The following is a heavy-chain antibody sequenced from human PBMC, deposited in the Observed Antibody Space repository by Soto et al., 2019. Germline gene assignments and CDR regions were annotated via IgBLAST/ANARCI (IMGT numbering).Heavy chain of an antibody. CDR3: ARVGWELLLDYFDY. V-gene: IGHV3-48*01. J-gene: IGHJ4*02. CDR2: ISSSSSTI. Sequence: GGSLRLSCAASGFTFSSYSMNWVRQAPGKGLEWVSYISSSSSTIYYADSVKGRFTISRDNAKNPLYLQMNSLRAEDTAVYYCARVGWELLLDYFDYWGQGTLVTVSS. CDR1: GFTFSSYS. D-gene: IGHD1-26*01.